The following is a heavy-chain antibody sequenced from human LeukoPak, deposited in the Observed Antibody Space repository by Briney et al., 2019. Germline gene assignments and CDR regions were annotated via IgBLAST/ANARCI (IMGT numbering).Heavy chain of an antibody. CDR2: IYPGDSDT. CDR3: ARLYDDYAFFQP. CDR1: GYSFTDYW. D-gene: IGHD4-17*01. J-gene: IGHJ1*01. V-gene: IGHV5-51*01. Sequence: GESPKISCKGSGYSFTDYWIGWVRQTPGKGLELMGIIYPGDSDTKYSPSFQGRVTISADKSISTAYLQWSSLKASDTAMFYRARLYDDYAFFQPWGQGTLVTVSP.